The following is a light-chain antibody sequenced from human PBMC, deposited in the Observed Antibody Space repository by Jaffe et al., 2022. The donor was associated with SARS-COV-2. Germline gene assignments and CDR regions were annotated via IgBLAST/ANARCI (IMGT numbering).Light chain of an antibody. J-gene: IGKJ3*01. Sequence: DIQMTQSPPSLSASVGDRVTITCRASQGISNYLAWYQQKPGKVPKVLIYAASSLHSGVPSRFSGSGSGTDFTLTISGLQPEDVATYYCQKYNNVPFTFGPGTKVDI. CDR3: QKYNNVPFT. V-gene: IGKV1-27*01. CDR1: QGISNY. CDR2: AAS.